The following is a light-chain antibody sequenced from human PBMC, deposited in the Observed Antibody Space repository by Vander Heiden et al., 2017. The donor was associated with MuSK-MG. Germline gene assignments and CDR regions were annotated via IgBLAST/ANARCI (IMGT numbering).Light chain of an antibody. Sequence: QSALTQPASVSVSPGQSITISCTGTSSDVGGYKYVSWYQQHPGKAPKLMIYDVTNRPSGVSNRFSGSKSGNTASLTISGLQTEDEADYYCTSYTSSIVLFGGGTKLTVL. CDR3: TSYTSSIVL. V-gene: IGLV2-14*01. CDR1: SSDVGGYKY. CDR2: DVT. J-gene: IGLJ2*01.